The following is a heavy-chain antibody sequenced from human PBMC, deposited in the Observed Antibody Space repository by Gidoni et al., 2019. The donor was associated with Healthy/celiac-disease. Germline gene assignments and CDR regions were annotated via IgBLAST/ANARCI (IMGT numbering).Heavy chain of an antibody. CDR2: INPSGGST. V-gene: IGHV1-46*01. CDR1: GYTFTSYY. J-gene: IGHJ6*02. Sequence: QVQLVQSGAEVKKPGASVKVSCKASGYTFTSYYMPWVRQAPGQGLEWMGIINPSGGSTSYAQKFQGRVTMTRDTSTSTVYMELSSLRSEDTAVYYCASFIGYCSSTSCSSYYYYGMDVWGQGTTVTVSS. D-gene: IGHD2-2*01. CDR3: ASFIGYCSSTSCSSYYYYGMDV.